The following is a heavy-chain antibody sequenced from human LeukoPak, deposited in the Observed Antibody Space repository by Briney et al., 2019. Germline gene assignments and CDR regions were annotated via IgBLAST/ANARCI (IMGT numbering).Heavy chain of an antibody. V-gene: IGHV3-21*01. CDR3: ARGAYNSGGTHEN. D-gene: IGHD3-22*01. Sequence: PGGSLRLSCAASGFTFRDYSMNWVRQAPGKGLEWVSYISTSGNYIYYADSVKGRFTISRDSAKNSLYLQMHSLRAEDTALYYCARGAYNSGGTHENWGQGTLVTVSS. J-gene: IGHJ4*02. CDR1: GFTFRDYS. CDR2: ISTSGNYI.